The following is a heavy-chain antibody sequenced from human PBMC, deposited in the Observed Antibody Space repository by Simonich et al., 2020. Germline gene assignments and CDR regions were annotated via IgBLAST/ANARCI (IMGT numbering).Heavy chain of an antibody. V-gene: IGHV1-2*02. CDR1: GYTFTGYY. CDR3: ARHQEGLYYFDY. CDR2: INTNSVGT. J-gene: IGHJ4*02. Sequence: QVQLVQSGAEVKKPGASVKVSCKASGYTFTGYYMHWVRQAPGQGLEWMGWINTNSVGTNYAQKFQGRVTITRDTSASTAYMELSSLRSEDTAVYYCARHQEGLYYFDYWGQGTLVTVSS.